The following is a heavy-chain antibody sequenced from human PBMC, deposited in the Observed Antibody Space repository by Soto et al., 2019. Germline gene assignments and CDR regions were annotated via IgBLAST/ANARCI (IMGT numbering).Heavy chain of an antibody. D-gene: IGHD5-18*01. CDR2: IYSGGST. V-gene: IGHV3-53*01. CDR3: ARDRGGYSYVPTGYYYGMDV. J-gene: IGHJ6*02. Sequence: PGGSLRLSCAASGFTVSSNYMSWVRQAPGKGLEWVSVIYSGGSTYYADSVKGRFTISRDNSKNTLYLQMNSLRAEDTAVYYCARDRGGYSYVPTGYYYGMDVWGQGTTVTVSS. CDR1: GFTVSSNY.